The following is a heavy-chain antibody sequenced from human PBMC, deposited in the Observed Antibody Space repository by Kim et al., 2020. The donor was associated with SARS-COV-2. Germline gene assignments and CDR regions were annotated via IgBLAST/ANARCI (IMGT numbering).Heavy chain of an antibody. J-gene: IGHJ4*02. D-gene: IGHD3-22*01. CDR3: ARVGWGYYDSSGHYFDY. CDR1: GYTFTSYG. CDR2: ISAYNGNT. V-gene: IGHV1-18*01. Sequence: ASVKVSCKASGYTFTSYGISWVRQAPGQGLEWMVWISAYNGNTNYVQKLQGRVTVTTDTSTSTTYMELRSLRSDDTAVYYCARVGWGYYDSSGHYFDYWGQGTLVTVSS.